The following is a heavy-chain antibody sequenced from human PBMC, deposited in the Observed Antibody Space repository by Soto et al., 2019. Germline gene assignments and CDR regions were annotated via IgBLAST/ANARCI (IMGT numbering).Heavy chain of an antibody. Sequence: DTLSRCCAVSGVCIRSSNCSNSVRQPPGKGLEWIGEIHHSGSTNYNPSLKSRVTISVDKSKNQFSLKLKSVTAADTAVYYCVRVRKGCSSTSCYFDPWGQGTLVTVYS. V-gene: IGHV4-4*02. CDR2: IHHSGST. D-gene: IGHD2-2*01. CDR1: GVCIRSSNC. J-gene: IGHJ5*02. CDR3: VRVRKGCSSTSCYFDP.